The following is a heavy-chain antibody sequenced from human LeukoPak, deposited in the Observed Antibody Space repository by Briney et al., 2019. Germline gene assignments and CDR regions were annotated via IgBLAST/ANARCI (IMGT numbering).Heavy chain of an antibody. D-gene: IGHD5-18*01. CDR1: GFIFSDYA. CDR2: IWFDGSKK. V-gene: IGHV3-30*02. J-gene: IGHJ6*02. CDR3: AKDGQSYAPYAMDV. Sequence: GGSLRLSCAASGFIFSDYAMHWVRQAPGKGLEWVAQIWFDGSKKNYADSVKGRFTISRDQSKNTVSLQMNGLRAEDTALYYCAKDGQSYAPYAMDVWGQGTTVTVSS.